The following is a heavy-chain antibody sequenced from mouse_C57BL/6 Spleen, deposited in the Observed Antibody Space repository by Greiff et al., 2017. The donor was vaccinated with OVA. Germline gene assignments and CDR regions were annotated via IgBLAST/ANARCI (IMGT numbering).Heavy chain of an antibody. CDR1: GYTFTSYW. Sequence: EVQVVESGTVLARPGASVKMSCKTSGYTFTSYWMHWVKQRPGQGLEWIGAIYPGNSDTSYNQKFKGKAKLTAVTSASTAYMELSSLTNEDSAVYYCTSQNGYDDYAMDYWGQGTSVTVSS. CDR2: IYPGNSDT. V-gene: IGHV1-5*01. J-gene: IGHJ4*01. CDR3: TSQNGYDDYAMDY. D-gene: IGHD2-2*01.